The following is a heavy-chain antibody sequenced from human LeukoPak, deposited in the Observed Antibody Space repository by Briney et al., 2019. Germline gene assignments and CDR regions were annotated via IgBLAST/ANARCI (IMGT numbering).Heavy chain of an antibody. CDR1: GYTFTSYY. CDR3: ARVRGVDYYDSSGYPFDY. CDR2: ISAYNGNT. D-gene: IGHD3-22*01. V-gene: IGHV1-18*04. Sequence: ASVKVSCKASGYTFTSYYMHWVRQAPGQGLEWMGWISAYNGNTNYAQKLQGRVTMTTDTSTSTAYMELRSLRSDDTAVYYCARVRGVDYYDSSGYPFDYWGQGTLVTVSS. J-gene: IGHJ4*02.